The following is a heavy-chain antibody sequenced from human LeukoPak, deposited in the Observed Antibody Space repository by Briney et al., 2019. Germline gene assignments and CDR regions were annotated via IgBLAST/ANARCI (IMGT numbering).Heavy chain of an antibody. CDR2: ISGSGEST. Sequence: GGSLRLSCAASGFTFSSYAMSWVRQAPGKGLEWVSAISGSGESTYYTDSVKGRFTISGDNSKNTLYLQMNSLRAEDTAVYYCARRSGIAVAGAFDYWGQGTLVTVSS. CDR3: ARRSGIAVAGAFDY. V-gene: IGHV3-23*01. J-gene: IGHJ4*02. D-gene: IGHD6-19*01. CDR1: GFTFSSYA.